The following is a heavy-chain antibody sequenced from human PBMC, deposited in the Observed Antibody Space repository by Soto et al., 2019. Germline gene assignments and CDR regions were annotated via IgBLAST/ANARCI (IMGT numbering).Heavy chain of an antibody. Sequence: QVQLQESGPGLVKPSQTLSLTCTVSGGSISSGGYYWSWIRQHPGKGLEWIGYIYYSGSTYYNPSLKSRVTISVDTSKNQCSLKLSSVSAADTAVYYCARDGGLMVRGVEYAFAIWGQGTMVTVSS. CDR1: GGSISSGGYY. CDR2: IYYSGST. V-gene: IGHV4-31*03. CDR3: ARDGGLMVRGVEYAFAI. D-gene: IGHD3-10*01. J-gene: IGHJ3*02.